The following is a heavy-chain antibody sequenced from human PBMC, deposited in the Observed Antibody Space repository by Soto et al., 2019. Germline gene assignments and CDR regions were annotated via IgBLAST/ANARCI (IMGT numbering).Heavy chain of an antibody. CDR3: ARGRRRYYYGSGSQPYYYYGMDV. Sequence: PSETLSLTCAVYGGAFRGEYWSWFRQPPGKGREGIGEINHSGSTNYNPSLKSRVTISVDTSKNQFSLKLSSVTAADTAVYYCARGRRRYYYGSGSQPYYYYGMDVWGQGTTVT. D-gene: IGHD3-10*01. J-gene: IGHJ6*02. V-gene: IGHV4-34*01. CDR1: GGAFRGEY. CDR2: INHSGST.